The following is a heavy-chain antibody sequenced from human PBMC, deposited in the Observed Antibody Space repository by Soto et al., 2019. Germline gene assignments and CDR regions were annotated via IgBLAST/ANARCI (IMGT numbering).Heavy chain of an antibody. V-gene: IGHV1-2*02. CDR1: GYAFTGYY. Sequence: ASVKVSCKASGYAFTGYYMHWVRQAPGQGLEWMGWINPNSGGTNYAQKFQGRVTMTRDTSISTAYMELSRLRSDDTAVYYCARVRVYYYGMDVWGQGTTVTVSS. CDR2: INPNSGGT. CDR3: ARVRVYYYGMDV. J-gene: IGHJ6*02.